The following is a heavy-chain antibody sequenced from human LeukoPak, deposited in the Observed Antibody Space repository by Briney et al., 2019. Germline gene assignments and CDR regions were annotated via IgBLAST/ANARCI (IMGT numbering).Heavy chain of an antibody. CDR2: ISSSSSYI. Sequence: GGSLRLSCAASGFTFSSYSMNWVRQAPGKGLEWVSSISSSSSYIYYADPVKGRFTISRDNAKNSLYLQMNSLGAEDTAVYYCARDQTSDDFWSGYYYYYYYYMDVWGKGTTVTVSS. CDR3: ARDQTSDDFWSGYYYYYYYYMDV. D-gene: IGHD3-3*01. CDR1: GFTFSSYS. V-gene: IGHV3-21*01. J-gene: IGHJ6*03.